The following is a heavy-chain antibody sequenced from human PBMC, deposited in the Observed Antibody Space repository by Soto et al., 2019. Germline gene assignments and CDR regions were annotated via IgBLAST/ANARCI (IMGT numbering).Heavy chain of an antibody. D-gene: IGHD6-19*01. J-gene: IGHJ4*02. CDR3: AKDIGSSGWSRLFDY. V-gene: IGHV3-9*01. Sequence: GGSLRLSCAAPGFTFDDYAMHWVRQAPGKGLEWVSGISWNSGSIGYADSVKGRFTISRDNAKNSLYLQMNSLRAEDTALYYCAKDIGSSGWSRLFDYWGQGTLVTVSS. CDR2: ISWNSGSI. CDR1: GFTFDDYA.